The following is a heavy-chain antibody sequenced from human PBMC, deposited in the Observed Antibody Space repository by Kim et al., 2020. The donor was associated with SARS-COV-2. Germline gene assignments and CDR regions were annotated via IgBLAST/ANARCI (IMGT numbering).Heavy chain of an antibody. V-gene: IGHV4-59*08. CDR2: IYYSGST. J-gene: IGHJ4*02. CDR3: ARRMAVAGVRYFDY. Sequence: SETLSLTCTVSGGSISSYYWSWIRQPPGKGLEWIGYIYYSGSTNYNPSLKSRVTISVDTSKNQFSLKLSSVTAADTAVYYCARRMAVAGVRYFDYWGQGTLVTVSS. D-gene: IGHD6-19*01. CDR1: GGSISSYY.